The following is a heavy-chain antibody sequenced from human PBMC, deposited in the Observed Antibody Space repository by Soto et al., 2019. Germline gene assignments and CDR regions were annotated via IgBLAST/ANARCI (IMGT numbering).Heavy chain of an antibody. CDR2: ISSSSSYI. CDR3: ARPLRKRTGTIAYGMDV. D-gene: IGHD1-1*01. V-gene: IGHV3-21*01. CDR1: GFTFSSYS. J-gene: IGHJ6*02. Sequence: PGGSLRLSCAASGFTFSSYSMNWVRQAPGKGLEWVSSISSSSSYIYYADSVKGRFTISRDNSKNSLYLQMNSLRAEDKAVYYCARPLRKRTGTIAYGMDVWGQGTTVTVSS.